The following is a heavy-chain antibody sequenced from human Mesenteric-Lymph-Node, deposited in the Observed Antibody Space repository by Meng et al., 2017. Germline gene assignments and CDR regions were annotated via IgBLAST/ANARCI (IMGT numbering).Heavy chain of an antibody. D-gene: IGHD1-14*01. Sequence: LQESVPVLCNPSDTLSLSCTVSGGYIISSSYYWASSRRPPGDGLEWFGSVVYSGTTYYTSSLKSRVSISVDTSKNQFSLKLSSVTAADTAVYYCARHHHSPTFDYWGQGTLVTVSS. J-gene: IGHJ4*02. V-gene: IGHV4-39*01. CDR3: ARHHHSPTFDY. CDR2: VVYSGTT. CDR1: GGYIISSSYY.